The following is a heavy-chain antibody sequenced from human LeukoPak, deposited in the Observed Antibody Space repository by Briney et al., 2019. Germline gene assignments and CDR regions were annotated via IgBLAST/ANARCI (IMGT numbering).Heavy chain of an antibody. J-gene: IGHJ4*02. CDR2: FDPEDGET. V-gene: IGHV1-24*01. D-gene: IGHD6-19*01. CDR1: GYTLTELS. CDR3: ATPGAYSRGWYFDY. Sequence: ASVKVSCKVSGYTLTELSMHWVRQAPGKGLEWMGGFDPEDGETIYAQKFQGRVTMTEDTSTDTAYMELSSLRSEDTAVYYCATPGAYSRGWYFDYWGQGTLVTVSS.